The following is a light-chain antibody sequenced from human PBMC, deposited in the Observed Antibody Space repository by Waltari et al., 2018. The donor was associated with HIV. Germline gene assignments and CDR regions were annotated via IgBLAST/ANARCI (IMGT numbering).Light chain of an antibody. J-gene: IGKJ5*01. CDR3: QHYNNRPPLT. CDR1: QSVSSN. Sequence: EIVMTQSPATLSVSPGERATLSCRASQSVSSNLAWYQQKPGQAPRLLIYGASTRATGIPARFSGSGSGTEFTLTISSPQSEDSAVYYCQHYNNRPPLTFGQGTRLEI. CDR2: GAS. V-gene: IGKV3-15*01.